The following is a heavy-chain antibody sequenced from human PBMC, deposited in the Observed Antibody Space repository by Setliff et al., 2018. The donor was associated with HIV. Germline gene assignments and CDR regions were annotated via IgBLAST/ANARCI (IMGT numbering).Heavy chain of an antibody. CDR2: INHSGST. D-gene: IGHD3-22*01. CDR3: ARGALSLTMTKLLSFFDS. Sequence: SETLSLTCAVYGGSFSDYFWTWIRQPPGKGLEWIGDINHSGSTNYNPSLKSRVTISVVTSKSHFSLKMTSVTAADTAIYFCARGALSLTMTKLLSFFDSWGQGTQVTVSS. CDR1: GGSFSDYF. J-gene: IGHJ4*02. V-gene: IGHV4-34*01.